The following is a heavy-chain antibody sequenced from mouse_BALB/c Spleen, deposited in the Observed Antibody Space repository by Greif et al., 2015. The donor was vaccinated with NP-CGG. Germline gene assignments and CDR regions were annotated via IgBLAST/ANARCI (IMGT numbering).Heavy chain of an antibody. CDR2: IRLKSNNYAT. V-gene: IGHV6-6*02. D-gene: IGHD1-2*01. J-gene: IGHJ2*01. CDR3: TRDYGRGFDY. Sequence: EVKVEESGGGLVQPGGSMKLSCVASGFTFSNYWMNWVRQSPEKGLEWVAEIRLKSNNYATHYAESVKGRFTISRDDSKSSVYLQMNNLRAEDTGIYYCTRDYGRGFDYWGQGTTLTVSS. CDR1: GFTFSNYW.